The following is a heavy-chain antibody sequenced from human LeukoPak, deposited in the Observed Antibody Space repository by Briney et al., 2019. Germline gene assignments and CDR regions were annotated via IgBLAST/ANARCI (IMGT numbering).Heavy chain of an antibody. CDR1: GFTFSSYE. V-gene: IGHV3-48*03. CDR3: ARWLRVVPAAMLDY. J-gene: IGHJ4*02. D-gene: IGHD2-2*01. CDR2: ISISGSTI. Sequence: GGSLRLSCAASGFTFSSYEMNWVRQAPGKGLEWASYISISGSTIYYADSVKGRFTISRDNAKNSLYLQMNSLRAEDTAVYYCARWLRVVPAAMLDYWGQGTLVTVSS.